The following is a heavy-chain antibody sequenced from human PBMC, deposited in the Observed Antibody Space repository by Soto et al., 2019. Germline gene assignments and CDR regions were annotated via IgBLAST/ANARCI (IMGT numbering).Heavy chain of an antibody. CDR2: TYFRSKWYN. CDR1: GDSVSSNTAS. CDR3: AKGDNLGPKTGYAFDP. Sequence: SQTLSLTCAISGDSVSSNTASWNLIRQSPSRGLEWLGRTYFRSKWYNDYAVSVKSRIIINPDTSNNQFSLQLNSVTPEDTAVYFCAKGDNLGPKTGYAFDPWGQGIMVTV. V-gene: IGHV6-1*01. J-gene: IGHJ5*02. D-gene: IGHD5-12*01.